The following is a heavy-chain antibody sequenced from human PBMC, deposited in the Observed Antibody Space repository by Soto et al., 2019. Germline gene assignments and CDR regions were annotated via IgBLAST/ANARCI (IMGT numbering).Heavy chain of an antibody. J-gene: IGHJ3*01. CDR2: INHSGST. Sequence: PSETLSLTCAVYGGSFSGYYWSWIRQPPGKGLEWIGEINHSGSTNYNPSLKSRVTISVDTSKNQFSLKLSSVTAEDTAVYYCARGGQKKLRLRGAFDLWGQRTMVTVSS. V-gene: IGHV4-34*01. CDR1: GGSFSGYY. CDR3: ARGGQKKLRLRGAFDL. D-gene: IGHD5-12*01.